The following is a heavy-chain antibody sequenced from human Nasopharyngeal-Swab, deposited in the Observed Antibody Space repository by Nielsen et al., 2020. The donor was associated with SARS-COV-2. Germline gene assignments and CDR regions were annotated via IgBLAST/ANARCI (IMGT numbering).Heavy chain of an antibody. CDR1: GVIFSKYW. J-gene: IGHJ4*02. Sequence: GASLKISCVASGVIFSKYWMHWVRQAPGKGLVWVSRVNQDGSRTDYADSVRGRFTISRDNAKNTLYLQMNSLRVEDTAVYYCVKHQGSSSDQWGQGTLVTVSS. CDR2: VNQDGSRT. V-gene: IGHV3-74*01. CDR3: VKHQGSSSDQ.